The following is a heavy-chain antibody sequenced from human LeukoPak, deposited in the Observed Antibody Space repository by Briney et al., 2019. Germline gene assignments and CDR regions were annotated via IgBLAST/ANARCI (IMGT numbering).Heavy chain of an antibody. V-gene: IGHV3-21*01. CDR3: TRVNGDSVDADYYYYMDV. CDR2: ITSSRGDI. CDR1: GFDFSGYT. Sequence: GGSLRPSCAASGFDFSGYTMTWVRQAPGRGREWLSAITSSRGDIYYADSAKGRFTISRDNAKNSLYLQINSLRAEDTAVYYCTRVNGDSVDADYYYYMDVWGKGTTVTVSS. D-gene: IGHD2-21*02. J-gene: IGHJ6*03.